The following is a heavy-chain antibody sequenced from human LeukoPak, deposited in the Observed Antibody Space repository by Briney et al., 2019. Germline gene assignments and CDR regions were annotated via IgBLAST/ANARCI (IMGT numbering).Heavy chain of an antibody. CDR2: ISGSGGST. J-gene: IGHJ4*02. V-gene: IGHV3-23*01. CDR1: GFTFSSYA. D-gene: IGHD1-26*01. Sequence: GGSLRRSCAASGFTFSSYAMSWVRQAPGKGLEWVAAISGSGGSTYYADSVKGRFTISRDNFKNTLYLQMNSLRAEDTAVYYCAKEVIVGVSFDYWGQGTLVTVSS. CDR3: AKEVIVGVSFDY.